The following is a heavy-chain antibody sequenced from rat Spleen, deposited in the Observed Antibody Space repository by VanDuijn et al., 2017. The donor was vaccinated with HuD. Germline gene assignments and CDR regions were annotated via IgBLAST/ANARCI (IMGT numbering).Heavy chain of an antibody. J-gene: IGHJ3*01. CDR3: ARSEGTHYYLPFAD. D-gene: IGHD1-12*02. CDR2: INSAGTT. V-gene: IGHV3-3*01. Sequence: EVQLQESGPGLVKPSQSLSLTCSVTGPSISSSYRWNWIRSFPGNELEWMGYINSAGTTNYNPSLKSRISITRDTSKNQFFLQVNSLTTEDTATYYCARSEGTHYYLPFADWGQGTLVTVSS. CDR1: GPSISSSYR.